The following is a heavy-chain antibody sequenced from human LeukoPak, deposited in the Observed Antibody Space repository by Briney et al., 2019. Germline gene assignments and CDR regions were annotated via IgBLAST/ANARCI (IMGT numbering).Heavy chain of an antibody. CDR2: ISYDGSNK. CDR3: AREGYDSSSSFDY. CDR1: GFTFSSYA. Sequence: GGSLRLSCAASGFTFSSYAMHWVRQAPGKGLEGVAVISYDGSNKYYADSVKGRFTISRDNSKNTLYLQMNSLRAEDTAVYYCAREGYDSSSSFDYWGQGTLVTVSS. J-gene: IGHJ4*02. V-gene: IGHV3-30*04. D-gene: IGHD3-22*01.